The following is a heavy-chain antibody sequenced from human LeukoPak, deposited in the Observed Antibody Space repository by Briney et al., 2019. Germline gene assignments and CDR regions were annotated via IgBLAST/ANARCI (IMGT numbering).Heavy chain of an antibody. J-gene: IGHJ4*02. Sequence: GGSLRLSCAASGFTASSNYMSWVRQAPGKGLEWVSVIYSGGSTYYADSVKGRFTISRDNSKNTLYLQMNSLRAEDTAVYYCARVLLGDYFDYWGQGTLVTVSS. CDR1: GFTASSNY. D-gene: IGHD4-17*01. CDR3: ARVLLGDYFDY. V-gene: IGHV3-66*01. CDR2: IYSGGST.